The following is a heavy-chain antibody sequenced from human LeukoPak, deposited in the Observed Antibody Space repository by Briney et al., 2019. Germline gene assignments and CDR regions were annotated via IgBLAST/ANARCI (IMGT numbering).Heavy chain of an antibody. CDR1: GFTLCDYG. CDR3: ARGLGRELDGAFDI. Sequence: PGGSLRLSCTGSGFTLCDYGMSWVRQAPGKGLEWVSVIYSGGRTYYSDSVKGRFTISRDNCRNTLYLQMNSLRAEDTAVYYCARGLGRELDGAFDIWGQGTMVTVSS. J-gene: IGHJ3*02. CDR2: IYSGGRT. V-gene: IGHV3-53*01. D-gene: IGHD3-10*01.